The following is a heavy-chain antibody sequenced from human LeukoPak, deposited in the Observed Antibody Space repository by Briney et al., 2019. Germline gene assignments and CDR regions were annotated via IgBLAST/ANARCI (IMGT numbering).Heavy chain of an antibody. V-gene: IGHV1-2*02. CDR1: GYTFTGYY. CDR2: INPNSGGT. J-gene: IGHJ5*02. CDR3: ARDGGSSGWYAWFDP. Sequence: ASVKVSCKASGYTFTGYYIHWVRRAPGQGLEWMGWINPNSGGTNYAQKFQGRVTMTRDTSISTAYMELSRLRSDDTAVYYCARDGGSSGWYAWFDPWGQGTLVTVSS. D-gene: IGHD6-19*01.